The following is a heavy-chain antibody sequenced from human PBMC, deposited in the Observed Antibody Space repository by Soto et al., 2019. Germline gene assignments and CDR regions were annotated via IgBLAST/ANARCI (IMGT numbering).Heavy chain of an antibody. Sequence: WGSLRLSCVASGFTFSSYAMGWVRQAPGTGLEWVSVIAGNGSNKSLADSVKGRFTISRDNSKNTLYLQMNSLRAEDTAVYYCAKEAGSDFWSGQYYYYYYMDVWGKGTMVTVSS. CDR2: IAGNGSNK. V-gene: IGHV3-23*01. D-gene: IGHD3-3*01. CDR3: AKEAGSDFWSGQYYYYYYMDV. CDR1: GFTFSSYA. J-gene: IGHJ6*03.